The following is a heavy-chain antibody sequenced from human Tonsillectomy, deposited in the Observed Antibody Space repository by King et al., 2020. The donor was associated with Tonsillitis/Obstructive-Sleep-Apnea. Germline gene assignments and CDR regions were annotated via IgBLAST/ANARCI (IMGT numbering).Heavy chain of an antibody. CDR3: ARAGNYRGGYQHLIDF. Sequence: VQLVESGAEVKKPGASVKVSCKASGYTFTGYYMHWVRQAPGQGLEWMGWINPNSGATNYAQKFQGWVTMTRDTSISTAYMELSRLRSDDTAGYYCARAGNYRGGYQHLIDFRGQGTLVTVSS. V-gene: IGHV1-2*04. CDR2: INPNSGAT. CDR1: GYTFTGYY. D-gene: IGHD3-16*02. J-gene: IGHJ4*02.